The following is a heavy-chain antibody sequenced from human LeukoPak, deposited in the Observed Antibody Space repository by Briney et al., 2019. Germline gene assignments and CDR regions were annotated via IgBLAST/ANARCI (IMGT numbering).Heavy chain of an antibody. CDR1: GGTFSSYA. J-gene: IGHJ6*02. CDR3: ASRYSSSSPYYYGMDV. Sequence: EASVKVSCKASGGTFSSYAISWVRQAPGQGLEWMGRIIPILGIANYAQKFQGRVTITADKSTSTAYMELSSLRSEDTAVYYCASRYSSSSPYYYGMDVWGQGTTVTVSS. V-gene: IGHV1-69*04. CDR2: IIPILGIA. D-gene: IGHD6-6*01.